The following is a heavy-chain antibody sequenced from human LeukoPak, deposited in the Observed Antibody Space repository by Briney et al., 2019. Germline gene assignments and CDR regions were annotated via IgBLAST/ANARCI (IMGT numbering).Heavy chain of an antibody. J-gene: IGHJ4*02. Sequence: SETLSLTCTVSGGSISSGSYYWSWIRQPAGKGLEWIGRIYTSGSTNYNPSLKSRVTISVDTSKNQSSLKLSSVTAADTAVYYCAKTGYSSGWYRGWFDYWGQGTLVTVSS. CDR3: AKTGYSSGWYRGWFDY. V-gene: IGHV4-61*02. CDR2: IYTSGST. D-gene: IGHD6-19*01. CDR1: GGSISSGSYY.